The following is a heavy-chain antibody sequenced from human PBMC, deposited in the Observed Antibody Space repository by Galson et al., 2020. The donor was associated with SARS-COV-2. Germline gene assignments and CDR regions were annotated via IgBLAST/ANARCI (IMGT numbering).Heavy chain of an antibody. Sequence: ASVKVSCKGSGYMFTGYGLNWVRQAPGQGLEWMGWISAYDGDTKNAQRFQDRVTMTTETSTRTAYMELRSLRSDDTAIYYCARVGRATGGGYGMDVWGQGTTVIVSS. V-gene: IGHV1-18*01. CDR2: ISAYDGDT. D-gene: IGHD1-1*01. CDR1: GYMFTGYG. J-gene: IGHJ6*02. CDR3: ARVGRATGGGYGMDV.